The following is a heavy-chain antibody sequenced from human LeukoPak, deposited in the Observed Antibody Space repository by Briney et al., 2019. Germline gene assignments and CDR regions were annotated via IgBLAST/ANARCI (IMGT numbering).Heavy chain of an antibody. V-gene: IGHV1-3*01. J-gene: IGHJ4*02. CDR2: INAGNGNT. D-gene: IGHD1-26*01. Sequence: GASVKVSCKASGYTFTSYAMHWVRQAPGQRLEWMGWINAGNGNTKYSQKFQGRVTITRDTSASTAYMELSSLRSEDTAVYYCASGMWELLRGNFRFDYWGQGTLVTVSS. CDR1: GYTFTSYA. CDR3: ASGMWELLRGNFRFDY.